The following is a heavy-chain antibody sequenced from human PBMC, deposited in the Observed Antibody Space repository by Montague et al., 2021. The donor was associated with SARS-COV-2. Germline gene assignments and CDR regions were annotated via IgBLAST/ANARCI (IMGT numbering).Heavy chain of an antibody. Sequence: SETLSLTCTVSGGSITGYYWSWLRRSPGKGLEWIAYIYDGGAANYNPSLGSRVTISTDTSKNQLSLKVNSVTAASTAVYYCVRDHPFGGPRGAYDIWGQGAVVTDSS. CDR2: IYDGGAA. V-gene: IGHV4-59*01. J-gene: IGHJ3*02. CDR3: VRDHPFGGPRGAYDI. D-gene: IGHD4-23*01. CDR1: GGSITGYY.